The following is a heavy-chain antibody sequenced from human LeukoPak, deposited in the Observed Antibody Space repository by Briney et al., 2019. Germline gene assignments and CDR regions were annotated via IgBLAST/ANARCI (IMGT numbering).Heavy chain of an antibody. V-gene: IGHV1-69*05. Sequence: SVKVSCKASGGTFSSYAISWVRQAPGQGLEWMGGIIPIFGTANYAQRFQGRVTMTRDTSTSTVHMELSSLRSEDTAVYYCARGQNKCLGHWGQGTLVTVSS. D-gene: IGHD2/OR15-2a*01. J-gene: IGHJ4*02. CDR3: ARGQNKCLGH. CDR1: GGTFSSYA. CDR2: IIPIFGTA.